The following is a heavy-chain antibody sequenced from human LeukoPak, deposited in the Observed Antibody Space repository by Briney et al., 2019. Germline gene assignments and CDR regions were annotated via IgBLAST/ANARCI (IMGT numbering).Heavy chain of an antibody. CDR1: GFAFSTYA. V-gene: IGHV3-23*01. D-gene: IGHD5/OR15-5a*01. J-gene: IGHJ4*02. CDR2: ISTSGRAT. CDR3: AKARGSSVYEQFDY. Sequence: GALRLSCAASGFAFSTYAMTWVRQAPEKGLQWGSTISTSGRATYYADSVDGRFTISRDNSKNTLYLQMNSLRADDTAVYYCAKARGSSVYEQFDYWGQGTQVTVSP.